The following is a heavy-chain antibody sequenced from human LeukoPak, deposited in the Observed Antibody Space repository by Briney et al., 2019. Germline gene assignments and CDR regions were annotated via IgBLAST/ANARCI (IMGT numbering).Heavy chain of an antibody. V-gene: IGHV1-2*06. D-gene: IGHD2-2*01. J-gene: IGHJ3*02. CDR2: INPNSGGT. Sequence: GASVKVSCKASGYTFTGYYMHWVRQAPGQGLEWMGRINPNSGGTNYAQKFQGRVTMTRDTSISTAYMELSRLRSDDTAVYYCARGNDIVVVPAAPHDAFDIWGQGTMVTVSS. CDR1: GYTFTGYY. CDR3: ARGNDIVVVPAAPHDAFDI.